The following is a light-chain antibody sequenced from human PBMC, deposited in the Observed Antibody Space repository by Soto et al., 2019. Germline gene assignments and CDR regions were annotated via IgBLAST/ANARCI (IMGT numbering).Light chain of an antibody. CDR2: DAS. J-gene: IGKJ2*01. Sequence: VLTQSPATLSLSPGERATLSCRASQSVTNSLVWYQQRPGQAPRLLIYDASKRATGIPARFSGSGSGTDFTLTISSLEPADFALYYCQQRYSWPPMYTFGQGTKLEIK. CDR1: QSVTNS. CDR3: QQRYSWPPMYT. V-gene: IGKV3-11*01.